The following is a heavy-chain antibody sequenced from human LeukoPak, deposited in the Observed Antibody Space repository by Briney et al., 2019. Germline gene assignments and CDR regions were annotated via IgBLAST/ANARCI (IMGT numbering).Heavy chain of an antibody. CDR2: IRSKANSYAT. J-gene: IGHJ4*02. V-gene: IGHV3-73*01. Sequence: GGSLRLFCAASRFTFSGSAMPWVRQASGKGLEWVGRIRSKANSYATPYAASVKGRFTISRDDSKNTAYLQMNSLKTEDTAVYYCTTRSYSSQFDYWGQGTLVTVSS. D-gene: IGHD6-13*01. CDR3: TTRSYSSQFDY. CDR1: RFTFSGSA.